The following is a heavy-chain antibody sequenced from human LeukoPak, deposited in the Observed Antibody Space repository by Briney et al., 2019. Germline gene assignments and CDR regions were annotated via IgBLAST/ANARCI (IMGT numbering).Heavy chain of an antibody. Sequence: KTSQTLSLTCAVYGGSFSGDYWSWISQPPGKALEWIGEINHSGSTNYNPSLKSRVTISVDTSKNQFSLKLSSVTAADTAVYYCARGVGYSSSRNWFDPWGQGTLVTVSS. J-gene: IGHJ5*02. CDR3: ARGVGYSSSRNWFDP. D-gene: IGHD6-13*01. CDR1: GGSFSGDY. CDR2: INHSGST. V-gene: IGHV4-34*01.